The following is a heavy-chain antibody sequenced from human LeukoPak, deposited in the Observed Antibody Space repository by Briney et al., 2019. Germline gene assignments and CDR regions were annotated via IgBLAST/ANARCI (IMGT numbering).Heavy chain of an antibody. CDR3: ARDRLTTVTTFHFDY. CDR1: GFTFSTYA. Sequence: GGSLRLSCAASGFTFSTYARHRVRQAPAKGLGWVAGIWYDRTNKYYADSVKGRFTISRDNSKNMLYLQMSSLRAEDTAVYYCARDRLTTVTTFHFDYWGQGTLVTVSS. J-gene: IGHJ4*02. CDR2: IWYDRTNK. D-gene: IGHD4-17*01. V-gene: IGHV3-33*01.